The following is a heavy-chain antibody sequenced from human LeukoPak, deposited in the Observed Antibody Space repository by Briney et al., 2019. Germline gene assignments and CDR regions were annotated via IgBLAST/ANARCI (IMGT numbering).Heavy chain of an antibody. Sequence: SETLSLTCTVSGGSISSGGYYWSWIRQHPGKGLEWIGYIYYSGSTYYNPSLKSRVTISVDTSKNQFSLKLSSVTAADTAVYYCARAGGIVLMVYADYYFDYWGQGTLVTVSS. CDR2: IYYSGST. J-gene: IGHJ4*02. CDR3: ARAGGIVLMVYADYYFDY. CDR1: GGSISSGGYY. V-gene: IGHV4-31*03. D-gene: IGHD2-8*01.